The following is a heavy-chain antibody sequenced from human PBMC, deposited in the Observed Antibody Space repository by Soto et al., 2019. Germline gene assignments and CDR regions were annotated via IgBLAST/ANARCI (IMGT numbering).Heavy chain of an antibody. D-gene: IGHD3-16*01. CDR1: GGSISSYY. CDR3: ARDQWGLLLDP. CDR2: IYYSGST. Sequence: SETLSLTCTVSGGSISSYYWSWVRQPPGKGLEWIGYIYYSGSTNYNPSLKSRVTISVDTSKNQFSLKLSSVTAADTAVYYCARDQWGLLLDPWGQGTLVTVSS. V-gene: IGHV4-59*01. J-gene: IGHJ5*02.